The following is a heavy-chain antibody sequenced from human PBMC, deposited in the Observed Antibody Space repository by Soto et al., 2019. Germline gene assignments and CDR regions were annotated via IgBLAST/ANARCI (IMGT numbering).Heavy chain of an antibody. CDR1: GYTFTSYV. CDR2: INAGNGNT. Sequence: QVQLVQSGAEEKKPGASVKVSCKASGYTFTSYVMHWVRQAPGQRLEWMGWINAGNGNTKYSQKFQGRVTITRDTSASTAYMELSSLRSEDTAVYYSASEAIAAAAVYGMDVWGQGTTVTVSS. D-gene: IGHD6-13*01. J-gene: IGHJ6*02. CDR3: ASEAIAAAAVYGMDV. V-gene: IGHV1-3*05.